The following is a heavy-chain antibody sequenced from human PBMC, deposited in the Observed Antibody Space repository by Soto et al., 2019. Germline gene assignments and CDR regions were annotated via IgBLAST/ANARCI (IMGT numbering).Heavy chain of an antibody. CDR1: GFTVSSNY. J-gene: IGHJ6*03. D-gene: IGHD4-17*01. CDR3: AGGSSTRVTTFNYYYYMDV. V-gene: IGHV3-53*04. CDR2: IYSGGST. Sequence: VGSLRLSCAASGFTVSSNYMSWVRQAPGKGLEWVSVIYSGGSTYYADSVKGRFTISRHNSKNTLYLQMNSLRAEDTAVYYCAGGSSTRVTTFNYYYYMDVWGKGTTVTVSS.